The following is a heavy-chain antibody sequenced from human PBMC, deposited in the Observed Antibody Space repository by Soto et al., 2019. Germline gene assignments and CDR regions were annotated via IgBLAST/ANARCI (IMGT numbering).Heavy chain of an antibody. D-gene: IGHD3-22*01. CDR1: GFRFSAYT. V-gene: IGHV3-21*06. CDR2: ISDDSSYI. J-gene: IGHJ5*02. Sequence: GGSMRLSSAASGFRFSAYTMNWVRQAPGKGLEWLSSISDDSSYIDYADSLRGRLTVSRDNARNSLYLQIDSLGVEDTAVYYCATPYYFNLWGPGTLVTVSS. CDR3: ATPYYFNL.